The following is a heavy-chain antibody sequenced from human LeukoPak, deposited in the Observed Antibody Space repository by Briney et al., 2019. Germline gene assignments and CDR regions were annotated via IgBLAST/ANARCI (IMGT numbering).Heavy chain of an antibody. V-gene: IGHV4-59*01. J-gene: IGHJ3*02. Sequence: SETLSLTCTVSGSSISSYYWSWIRQPPGKGLEWIGYIYYSGSTNYNPSLKSRVTISVDTSKNQFSLKLSSVTAADTAVYYCATRGYSYALDAFDIWGQGTMVTVSS. CDR1: GSSISSYY. D-gene: IGHD5-18*01. CDR2: IYYSGST. CDR3: ATRGYSYALDAFDI.